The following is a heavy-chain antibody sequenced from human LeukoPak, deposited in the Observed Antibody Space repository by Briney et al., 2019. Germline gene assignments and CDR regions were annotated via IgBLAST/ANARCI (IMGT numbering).Heavy chain of an antibody. J-gene: IGHJ4*02. CDR3: ATGGGSSGYFDY. D-gene: IGHD3-22*01. CDR1: GYTFTNYD. V-gene: IGHV1-46*01. Sequence: ASVKVSCKASGYTFTNYDMQWVRQAPGQGLEWMGMINPGGGSTSYAQKFQGRVTMTRDTSTTTVYMELSSLRSEDTAVYYCATGGGSSGYFDYWGQGALVTVSS. CDR2: INPGGGST.